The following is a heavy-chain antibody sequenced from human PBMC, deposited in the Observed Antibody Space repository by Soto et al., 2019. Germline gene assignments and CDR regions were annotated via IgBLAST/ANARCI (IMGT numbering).Heavy chain of an antibody. CDR2: MNPESGST. V-gene: IGHV1-8*01. Sequence: QEQLVQSGAEVKKPGASVKISCKASGYTFNTYDINWVRQATGQGLEWMGWMNPESGSTGFAQSFQGRITLTGNTSINTVYMEVRSLTNEDTAVYFCARSGATGYYSTHYYGMDVWGPGTKVTVSS. J-gene: IGHJ6*02. D-gene: IGHD3-9*01. CDR1: GYTFNTYD. CDR3: ARSGATGYYSTHYYGMDV.